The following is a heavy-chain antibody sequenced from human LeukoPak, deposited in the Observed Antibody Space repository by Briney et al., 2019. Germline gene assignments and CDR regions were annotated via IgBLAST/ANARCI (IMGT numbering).Heavy chain of an antibody. CDR3: ARGAAGYSYG. V-gene: IGHV4-34*01. CDR1: GGSFSGYY. J-gene: IGHJ4*02. CDR2: INHSGST. D-gene: IGHD5-18*01. Sequence: NPSETLSLTCAVYGGSFSGYYWSWIRQPPGKGLEWIGEINHSGSTNYNPSLKSRVTISIDTSKNQFSLRLSPVTAADTAVYYCARGAAGYSYGWGQGTLVTVSS.